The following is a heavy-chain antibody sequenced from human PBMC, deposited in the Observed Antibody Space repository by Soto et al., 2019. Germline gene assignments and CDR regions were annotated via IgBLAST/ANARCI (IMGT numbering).Heavy chain of an antibody. Sequence: ASVNVSWKPSGYTLSSDYMHWVRQAPGKGLEWMGIINTSGGSTTYAQKFQGRVTMTRDTSTSTVYMELSSLTSEDTAVDYCARASVSGRRFDYWG. V-gene: IGHV1-46*03. J-gene: IGHJ4*01. D-gene: IGHD6-19*01. CDR3: ARASVSGRRFDY. CDR1: GYTLSSDY. CDR2: INTSGGST.